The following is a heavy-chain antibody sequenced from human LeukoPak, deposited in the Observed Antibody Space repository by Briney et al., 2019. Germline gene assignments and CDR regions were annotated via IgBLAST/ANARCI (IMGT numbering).Heavy chain of an antibody. Sequence: PEGSLRLSCASSGFTFSSYVMHWVRAAPGKGLEWVAFIRYDGSNKYYADSVKGRFTISRDNSKNTLYLQMNSLRAEDTAVYYCAKLTLNTNCTNGVCWNWFDPWGQGTLVTVSS. CDR2: IRYDGSNK. V-gene: IGHV3-30*02. CDR1: GFTFSSYV. CDR3: AKLTLNTNCTNGVCWNWFDP. J-gene: IGHJ5*02. D-gene: IGHD2-8*01.